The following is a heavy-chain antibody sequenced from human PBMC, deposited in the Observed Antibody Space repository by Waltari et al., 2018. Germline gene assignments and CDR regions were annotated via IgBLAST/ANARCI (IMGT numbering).Heavy chain of an antibody. Sequence: QVQLVQSGAEVKKPGSSVKVSCKASGGTFSSYAISWVRQATGQGLEWMGGIIPIFGTANYAQKFQGRVTLTTDESTSTAYMELSSLRSEDTAVYYCASPSPDYGSGSPFQHWGQGTLVTVSS. V-gene: IGHV1-69*05. J-gene: IGHJ1*01. D-gene: IGHD3-10*01. CDR1: GGTFSSYA. CDR3: ASPSPDYGSGSPFQH. CDR2: IIPIFGTA.